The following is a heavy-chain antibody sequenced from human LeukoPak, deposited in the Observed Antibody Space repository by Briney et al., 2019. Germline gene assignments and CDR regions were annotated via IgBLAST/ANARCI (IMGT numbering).Heavy chain of an antibody. Sequence: GGSLRLSCAASGFTFSNYAMSWVRQAPGKGLEWVSLTSDSGDGTYYADSVKGRFTISRDNSKNTLYLQMNSLRAGDTAVYYCAKGGGSRNFDYWGQGTLVTVSS. J-gene: IGHJ4*02. CDR3: AKGGGSRNFDY. D-gene: IGHD1-26*01. V-gene: IGHV3-23*01. CDR2: TSDSGDGT. CDR1: GFTFSNYA.